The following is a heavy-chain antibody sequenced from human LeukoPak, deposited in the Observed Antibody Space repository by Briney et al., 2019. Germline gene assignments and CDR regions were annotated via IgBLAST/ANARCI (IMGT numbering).Heavy chain of an antibody. CDR3: AREGVYDSSGYYYGRPGY. D-gene: IGHD3-22*01. Sequence: SETLSLTCTVSGYSIGSGYYWGWIRQPPGKGLEWIGSIYHSGSTYYNPSLKSRVTISVDTSKNQFSLKLSSVTAADTAVYYCAREGVYDSSGYYYGRPGYWGQGTLVTVSS. CDR2: IYHSGST. J-gene: IGHJ4*02. V-gene: IGHV4-38-2*02. CDR1: GYSIGSGYY.